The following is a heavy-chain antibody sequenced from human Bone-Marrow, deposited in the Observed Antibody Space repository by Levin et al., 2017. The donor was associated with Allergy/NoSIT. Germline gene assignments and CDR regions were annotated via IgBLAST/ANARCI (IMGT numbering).Heavy chain of an antibody. CDR2: ISSDSSDL. Sequence: SSIVSGFTFSDYSIYWVRQAPGKGLEWISSISSDSSDLYYADSVKGRFTISRDNAKNYLNLQVSSLRAEDTAVYHCVRGIIGDVRVAHKEAFDVWGQGTMVTVSS. J-gene: IGHJ3*01. CDR3: VRGIIGDVRVAHKEAFDV. CDR1: GFTFSDYS. V-gene: IGHV3-21*01. D-gene: IGHD2/OR15-2a*01.